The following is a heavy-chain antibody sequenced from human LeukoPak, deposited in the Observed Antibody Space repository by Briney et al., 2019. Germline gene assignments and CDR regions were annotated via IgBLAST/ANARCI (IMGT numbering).Heavy chain of an antibody. CDR2: IYTSGST. Sequence: SETLSLTCAVYGGSFSGYYWSWIRQPAGKGLEWIGRIYTSGSTNYNPSLKSRVTMSVDTSKNQFSLKLSSVTAADTAVYYCARSPPFWSGYSLYYFDYWGQGTLVTVSS. J-gene: IGHJ4*02. D-gene: IGHD3-3*01. CDR1: GGSFSGYY. V-gene: IGHV4-59*10. CDR3: ARSPPFWSGYSLYYFDY.